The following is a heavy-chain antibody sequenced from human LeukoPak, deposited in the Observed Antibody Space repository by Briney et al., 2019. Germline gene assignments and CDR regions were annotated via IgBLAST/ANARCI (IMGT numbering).Heavy chain of an antibody. Sequence: GASVKVSCKASGYTFTSYNIHWVRQAPGQGLEWMGIINPNSGKRTYAQKFQGRVTMTKDTSTTTVYMDLSSLRFEDTAVYYCARGSGSGSYYAPWGQGTLVTVSS. CDR2: INPNSGKR. D-gene: IGHD3-10*01. CDR3: ARGSGSGSYYAP. J-gene: IGHJ5*02. V-gene: IGHV1-46*01. CDR1: GYTFTSYN.